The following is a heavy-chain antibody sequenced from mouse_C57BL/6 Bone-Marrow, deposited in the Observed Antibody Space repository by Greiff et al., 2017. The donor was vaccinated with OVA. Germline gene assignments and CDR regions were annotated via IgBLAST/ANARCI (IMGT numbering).Heavy chain of an antibody. Sequence: VQLQQPGAELVKPGASVKLSCKASGYTFTSYWMHWVKQRPGRGLELIGRIDPNSGGTKYNEKFKSKATLTVDKPSSTAYMQLSSLTSEDSAVYYCARKGNYYGSSYEDYWGQGTTLTVSS. CDR2: IDPNSGGT. J-gene: IGHJ2*01. CDR1: GYTFTSYW. CDR3: ARKGNYYGSSYEDY. D-gene: IGHD1-1*01. V-gene: IGHV1-72*01.